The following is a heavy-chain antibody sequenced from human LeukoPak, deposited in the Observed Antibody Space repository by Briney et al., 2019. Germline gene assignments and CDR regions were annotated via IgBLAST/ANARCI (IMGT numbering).Heavy chain of an antibody. D-gene: IGHD4-17*01. CDR2: IYSSGST. CDR1: GDSISSSSYY. V-gene: IGHV4-39*02. CDR3: ARDRTGDWYFDL. J-gene: IGHJ2*01. Sequence: SETLSLTSTVSGDSISSSSYYWGWIRQPPGKGLEWIGSIYSSGSTYYNPSLKSRVTISVDTSKNQFSLKLSSVTAADTAVYYCARDRTGDWYFDLWGRGTLVTVSS.